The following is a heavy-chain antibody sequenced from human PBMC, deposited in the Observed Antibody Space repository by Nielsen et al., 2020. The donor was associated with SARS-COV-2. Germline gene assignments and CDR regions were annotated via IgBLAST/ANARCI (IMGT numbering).Heavy chain of an antibody. Sequence: LRLSCAISGDSVSSNSAAWNWIRQSPSRGLEWLGRTYYRSKWYNDYAVSVKSRITINPDTSKNQFSLQLNSVTPEDTAVYYCARQYGSGSYYNPRYGMDVWGQGTTVTVSS. CDR1: GDSVSSNSAA. J-gene: IGHJ6*02. D-gene: IGHD3-10*01. CDR3: ARQYGSGSYYNPRYGMDV. CDR2: TYYRSKWYN. V-gene: IGHV6-1*01.